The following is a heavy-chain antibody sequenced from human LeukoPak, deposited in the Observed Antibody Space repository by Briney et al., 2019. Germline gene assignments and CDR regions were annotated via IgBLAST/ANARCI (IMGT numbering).Heavy chain of an antibody. CDR2: IYTSGST. V-gene: IGHV4-61*02. CDR3: ARNQPTAMVRGLYYYMDV. Sequence: SETLSLTCTVSAGSISSGSYYWSWIRQPAGKGLEWIGRIYTSGSTNYNPSLKSRVTISVDTSKSQFSLKLSSVTAADTAVYYCARNQPTAMVRGLYYYMDVWGKGTTVTVSS. D-gene: IGHD3-10*01. CDR1: AGSISSGSYY. J-gene: IGHJ6*03.